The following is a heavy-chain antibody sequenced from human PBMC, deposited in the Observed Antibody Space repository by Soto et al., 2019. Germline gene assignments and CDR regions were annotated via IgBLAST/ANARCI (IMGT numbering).Heavy chain of an antibody. CDR2: IYYSGST. Sequence: LQLQESGPGLVKPSETLSLTCTVSGGSISSSSYYWGWIRQPPGKGLEWIGSIYYSGSTYYNPSLKSRVTISEDTSKNQFSLKLSSVTAADRAVYCWARHQDSSSWGYYGMDVWGQGTTVTVSS. CDR3: ARHQDSSSWGYYGMDV. CDR1: GGSISSSSYY. V-gene: IGHV4-39*01. J-gene: IGHJ6*02. D-gene: IGHD6-13*01.